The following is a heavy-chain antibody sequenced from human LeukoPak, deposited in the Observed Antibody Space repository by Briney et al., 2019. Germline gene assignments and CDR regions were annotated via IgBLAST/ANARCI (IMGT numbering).Heavy chain of an antibody. J-gene: IGHJ6*03. CDR1: GFTFSSYA. CDR2: ISGSGGST. V-gene: IGHV3-23*01. CDR3: AKAGLANYYYYMDV. Sequence: GGSLRLSCAASGFTFSSYAMSWVRQAPGKGLVWVSAISGSGGSTYYADSVKGRFTISRDNSKNTLYLQMNSLRAEDTAVYYCAKAGLANYYYYMDVWGKGTTVTVSS. D-gene: IGHD3/OR15-3a*01.